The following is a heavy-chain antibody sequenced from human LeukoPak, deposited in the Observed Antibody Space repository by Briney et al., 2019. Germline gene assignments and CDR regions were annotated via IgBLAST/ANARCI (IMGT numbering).Heavy chain of an antibody. CDR1: GFTFSSYA. CDR2: ISGSGGST. CDR3: AKKPSVKGSGGSVDY. D-gene: IGHD2-15*01. Sequence: GGSLRLSCAASGFTFSSYAMSWVRQAPGKGLEWVSVISGSGGSTYYADSVKGRFTISRDNSKNTPYLQMNSLSAEDTAVYYCAKKPSVKGSGGSVDYWGQGTLVTVSS. J-gene: IGHJ4*02. V-gene: IGHV3-23*01.